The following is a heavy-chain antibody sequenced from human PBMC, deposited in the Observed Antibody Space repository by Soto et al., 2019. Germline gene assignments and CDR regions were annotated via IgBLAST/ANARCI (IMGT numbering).Heavy chain of an antibody. D-gene: IGHD2-15*01. Sequence: ASVKVSCKASGYTFTSYYMHWVRQAPGQGLEWMGIINPSGGSTSYAQRFQGRVTMTRDTSTSTVYMELSSLRSEDTAVYYCARDQGGGGGSSPYYYGMDVWGQGTTVTVSS. CDR2: INPSGGST. V-gene: IGHV1-46*01. CDR1: GYTFTSYY. J-gene: IGHJ6*02. CDR3: ARDQGGGGGSSPYYYGMDV.